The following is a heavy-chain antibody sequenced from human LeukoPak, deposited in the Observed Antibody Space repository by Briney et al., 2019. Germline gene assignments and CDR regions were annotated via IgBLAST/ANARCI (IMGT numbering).Heavy chain of an antibody. J-gene: IGHJ3*02. CDR1: GYTFTSYG. CDR2: ISAYNGNT. Sequence: ASVKVSCKASGYTFTSYGISWVRQAAGQGLEWMGWISAYNGNTNYAQKLQGRVTMTTDTSTSTAYMELRSLRSDDTAVYYCARPSGSYEDDAFDIWGQGTMVTVSS. CDR3: ARPSGSYEDDAFDI. D-gene: IGHD1-26*01. V-gene: IGHV1-18*04.